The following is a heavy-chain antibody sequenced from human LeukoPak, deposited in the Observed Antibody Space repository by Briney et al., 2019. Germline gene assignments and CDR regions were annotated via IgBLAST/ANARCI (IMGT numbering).Heavy chain of an antibody. V-gene: IGHV4-59*11. CDR3: ASWAYSSSWSNWFDP. CDR1: GGSISSHY. CDR2: IYYSGST. D-gene: IGHD6-13*01. Sequence: SETLSLTCTVSGGSISSHYWGWIRQPPGRGLEWIGCIYYSGSTNYNPSLKSRVTISVDTSKNQFSLKLSSMTAADTAVYYCASWAYSSSWSNWFDPWGQGILVTVSS. J-gene: IGHJ5*02.